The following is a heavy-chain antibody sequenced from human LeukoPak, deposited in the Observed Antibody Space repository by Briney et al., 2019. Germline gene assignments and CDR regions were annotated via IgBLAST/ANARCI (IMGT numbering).Heavy chain of an antibody. CDR1: GFTFSSYS. V-gene: IGHV3-21*01. J-gene: IGHJ4*02. CDR3: AREFEGTASGAGY. D-gene: IGHD1-26*01. Sequence: GGSLRLSCAASGFTFSSYSMNWIRQAPGKGLEWVSSMSVGSGLIYYAESVKGRFTVSRDNAKKSLYLQMNSLRAEDTAVYYCAREFEGTASGAGYRGQGTLVTVSS. CDR2: MSVGSGLI.